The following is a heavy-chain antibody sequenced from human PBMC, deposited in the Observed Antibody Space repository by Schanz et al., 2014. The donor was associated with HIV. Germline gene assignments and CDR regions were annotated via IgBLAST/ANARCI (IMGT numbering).Heavy chain of an antibody. Sequence: QVQVVESGGGVVQPGRSLRLSCAASGFSFSYYGMHWVRQAPGKGLEWMAVISYDADNKYYADSLKGRFTISRDNSKDTLYLQMRSLRAEDSAVYYCAREREESIAYYYYGMDVWGQGTAVTVSS. CDR2: ISYDADNK. CDR3: AREREESIAYYYYGMDV. CDR1: GFSFSYYG. J-gene: IGHJ6*02. V-gene: IGHV3-30*03. D-gene: IGHD1-26*01.